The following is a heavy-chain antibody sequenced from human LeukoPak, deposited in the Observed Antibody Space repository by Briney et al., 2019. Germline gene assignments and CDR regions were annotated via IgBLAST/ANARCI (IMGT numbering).Heavy chain of an antibody. J-gene: IGHJ4*02. V-gene: IGHV3-20*04. CDR1: GFTFDDYS. CDR2: INLNGGST. Sequence: GGSLRLSCAASGFTFDDYSMSWVRQAPGKGLEWVSGINLNGGSTGYADSVKGRFTTSRDNAKNSLYLQMNSLRAEDTALYYCARSPGATTPIYFDYWGQGTLVTVSS. CDR3: ARSPGATTPIYFDY. D-gene: IGHD1-26*01.